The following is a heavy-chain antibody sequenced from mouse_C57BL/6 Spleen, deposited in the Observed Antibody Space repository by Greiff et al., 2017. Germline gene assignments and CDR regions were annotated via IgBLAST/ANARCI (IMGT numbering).Heavy chain of an antibody. Sequence: QVTLKESGPGILQSSQTLSLTCSFSGFSLSTSGMGVSWIRQPSGKGLEWLAHIYWDDDKRYNPSLKSRPTISKDTSRNQVFLKITSVDTADTATYYCARRALDGYYGSFDYWGQGTTLTVSS. CDR3: ARRALDGYYGSFDY. V-gene: IGHV8-12*01. CDR2: IYWDDDK. J-gene: IGHJ2*01. D-gene: IGHD2-3*01. CDR1: GFSLSTSGMG.